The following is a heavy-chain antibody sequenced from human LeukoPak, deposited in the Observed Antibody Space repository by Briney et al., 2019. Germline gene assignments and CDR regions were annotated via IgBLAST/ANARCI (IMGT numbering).Heavy chain of an antibody. J-gene: IGHJ3*02. Sequence: SETLSLTCTVSGGSISSYYWSWVRQPPGKELEWIGYISYSGTTKYNPSLKSRVTISVDTSKNQFSLKLSSVTAADTAVYYCAGHSTFEIWGQGTMVSVSS. CDR1: GGSISSYY. V-gene: IGHV4-59*08. CDR3: AGHSTFEI. CDR2: ISYSGTT.